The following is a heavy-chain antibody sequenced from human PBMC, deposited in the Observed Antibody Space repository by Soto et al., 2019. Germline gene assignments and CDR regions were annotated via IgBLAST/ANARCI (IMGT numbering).Heavy chain of an antibody. CDR2: ISGTGGST. Sequence: PGGSLRLSCAASGFTFNNYALNWVRQAPGKGLEWVSSISGTGGSTFYAGSAKGRFTISRDNSKNTPFLQMTSLRAEDTAVYYCGKGNSKWGTGDAFDIWGQGTMVTVSS. V-gene: IGHV3-23*01. D-gene: IGHD7-27*01. J-gene: IGHJ3*02. CDR3: GKGNSKWGTGDAFDI. CDR1: GFTFNNYA.